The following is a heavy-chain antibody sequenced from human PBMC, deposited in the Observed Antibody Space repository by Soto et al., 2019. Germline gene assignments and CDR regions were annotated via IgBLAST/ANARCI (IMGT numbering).Heavy chain of an antibody. V-gene: IGHV3-30*18. CDR1: EFTFSSYA. J-gene: IGHJ6*02. CDR2: IAYDGYNK. Sequence: GGSLRLSCGVSEFTFSSYAMHWVRQAPGKGLEWVAVIAYDGYNKYYADSVKGRFTISRDNSKNTLFLQMNSLRAEDTAVYYCAKDRRGGNFLLDSYYFYYAMDVWGQGTTVTVSS. CDR3: AKDRRGGNFLLDSYYFYYAMDV. D-gene: IGHD2-21*02.